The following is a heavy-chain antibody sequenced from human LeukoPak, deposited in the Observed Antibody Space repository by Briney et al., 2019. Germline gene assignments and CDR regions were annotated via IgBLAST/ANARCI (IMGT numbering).Heavy chain of an antibody. J-gene: IGHJ4*02. V-gene: IGHV3-49*03. CDR1: GFTFGDYL. CDR2: IRRKLDGGTA. D-gene: IGHD6-19*01. Sequence: GGSLRLSCTASGFTFGDYLMSWFRQAPGKGLEWIGFIRRKLDGGTAEYAASVKGRFTISRDDSTSIAYLQMNSLKTEDTAVYYCSRSSAWLSVYWGQGTLVTVSS. CDR3: SRSSAWLSVY.